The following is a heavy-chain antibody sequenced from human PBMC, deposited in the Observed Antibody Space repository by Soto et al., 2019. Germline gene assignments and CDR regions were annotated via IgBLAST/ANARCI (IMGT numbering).Heavy chain of an antibody. J-gene: IGHJ3*02. Sequence: ASVKVSCKASGYTFTGYYMHWVRQAPGQGLEWMGWINPNSGGTNYAQKFQGWVTMTRDTSISTAYMELSRLRSDDTAVYYCARVGAAAGTRAAFDIWGQRTMVTVSS. CDR1: GYTFTGYY. D-gene: IGHD6-13*01. CDR2: INPNSGGT. CDR3: ARVGAAAGTRAAFDI. V-gene: IGHV1-2*04.